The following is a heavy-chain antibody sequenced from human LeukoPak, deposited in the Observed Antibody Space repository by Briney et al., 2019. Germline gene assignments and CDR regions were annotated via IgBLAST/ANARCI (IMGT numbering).Heavy chain of an antibody. CDR3: AKDLGTSGWYCDY. V-gene: IGHV3-23*05. Sequence: GGSLRLSCAASGFTFSSYAMSWVRQAPGKVLEWVSAISDRSTYYADSVKGRFTVSRDNSKNTLHLQMNSLRVEDTAVYYCAKDLGTSGWYCDYWGQGTLVTVSS. D-gene: IGHD6-19*01. J-gene: IGHJ4*02. CDR2: ISDRST. CDR1: GFTFSSYA.